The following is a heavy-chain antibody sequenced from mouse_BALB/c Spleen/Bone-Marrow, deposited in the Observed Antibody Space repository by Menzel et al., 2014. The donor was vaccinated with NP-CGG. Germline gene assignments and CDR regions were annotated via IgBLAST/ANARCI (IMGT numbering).Heavy chain of an antibody. J-gene: IGHJ3*01. CDR2: IDPANGNT. CDR1: GFNIKDTY. D-gene: IGHD1-1*01. Sequence: VQLKESGAELVKPGASVKLSCTASGFNIKDTYMHWVKQRPEQGLEWIGRIDPANGNTKYDPKFQGKATITADTSSNTAYLQLSSLTSEDTAVYYCDNYYYGSSLFAYWGQGTRVTVSA. V-gene: IGHV14-3*02. CDR3: DNYYYGSSLFAY.